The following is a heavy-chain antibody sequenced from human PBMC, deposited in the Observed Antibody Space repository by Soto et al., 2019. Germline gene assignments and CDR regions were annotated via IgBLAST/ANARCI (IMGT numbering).Heavy chain of an antibody. Sequence: QVQLVESGGGVVQPGRSLRLSCAASGFTFSSYGMHWVSQAPGKGLEWVAVIWYDGSNKYYADSVKGRFTISRDNSKNTLYLQMNSLSAEDTAVYYCARDGNNWNYEVLGVIDYWGQGTLVTVSS. V-gene: IGHV3-33*01. J-gene: IGHJ4*02. CDR2: IWYDGSNK. CDR1: GFTFSSYG. CDR3: ARDGNNWNYEVLGVIDY. D-gene: IGHD1-7*01.